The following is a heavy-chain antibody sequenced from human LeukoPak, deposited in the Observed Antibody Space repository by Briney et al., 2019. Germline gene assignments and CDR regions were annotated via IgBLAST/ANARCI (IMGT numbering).Heavy chain of an antibody. CDR3: ARTETYYYDSSGYLEGYFDY. V-gene: IGHV4-31*03. D-gene: IGHD3-22*01. J-gene: IGHJ4*02. Sequence: SETLSLTCTVSGGSISSGGYYWSWIRQHPGKGLEWIGYIYYSGSTYYNPSLKSRVTISVDTSKNQFSLKLSSVTAADTAVYYCARTETYYYDSSGYLEGYFDYWGQGALVTVSS. CDR1: GGSISSGGYY. CDR2: IYYSGST.